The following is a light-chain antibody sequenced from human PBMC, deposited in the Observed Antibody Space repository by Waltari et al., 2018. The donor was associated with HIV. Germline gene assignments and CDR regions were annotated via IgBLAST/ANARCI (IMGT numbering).Light chain of an antibody. V-gene: IGLV2-11*01. Sequence: QSALTQPRSVSGSPGKSVTLSCTGTSSEIGYFDYVSWYQQYPGKAPKVIIYEVSQRPSVVPDRFTASKSGITASLTISGLQDEDEADYYCCSYAGTYTYVFGTGTTVTVL. CDR3: CSYAGTYTYV. CDR1: SSEIGYFDY. CDR2: EVS. J-gene: IGLJ1*01.